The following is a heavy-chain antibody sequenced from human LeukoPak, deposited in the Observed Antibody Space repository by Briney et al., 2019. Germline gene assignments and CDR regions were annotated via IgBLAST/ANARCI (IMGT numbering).Heavy chain of an antibody. CDR2: IYPGDSDT. D-gene: IGHD3-9*01. CDR3: ARLTYDILTGHSDAFDI. J-gene: IGHJ3*02. Sequence: GESLKISCKGSGYSFTSCWIGWARQMPGKGLEWMGIIYPGDSDTRHSPSFQGQVTISADKSISTAYLQWSSLKASDTAVYYCARLTYDILTGHSDAFDIWGQGTMVTVSS. CDR1: GYSFTSCW. V-gene: IGHV5-51*01.